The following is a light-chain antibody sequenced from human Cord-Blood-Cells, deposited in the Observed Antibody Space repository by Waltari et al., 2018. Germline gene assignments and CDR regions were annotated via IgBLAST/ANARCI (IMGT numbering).Light chain of an antibody. CDR1: QRVLYSSNNKNY. J-gene: IGKJ1*01. CDR2: WAS. V-gene: IGKV4-1*01. CDR3: QQYYSTPWT. Sequence: EIVMTQSPDSLAVSLGERATINCKSSQRVLYSSNNKNYLAWYQQKPGQPPKLLIYWASTRESGVPDRFSGSGSGTDFTLTISSLQAEDVAVYYCQQYYSTPWTFGQGTKVEIK.